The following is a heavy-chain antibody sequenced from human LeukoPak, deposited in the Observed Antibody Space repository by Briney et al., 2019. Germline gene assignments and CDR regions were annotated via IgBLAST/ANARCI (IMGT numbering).Heavy chain of an antibody. CDR1: GFTFSSYA. CDR3: ARIGYSSSSLDY. J-gene: IGHJ4*02. V-gene: IGHV3-23*01. CDR2: ISGSGGST. Sequence: PGGSLRLSCAASGFTFSSYAMSWVRQAPGKGLEWVSAISGSGGSTYYADSVKGRFTISRDNAKNSLYLQMNSLRAEDTAVYYCARIGYSSSSLDYWGLGTLVTVSS. D-gene: IGHD6-6*01.